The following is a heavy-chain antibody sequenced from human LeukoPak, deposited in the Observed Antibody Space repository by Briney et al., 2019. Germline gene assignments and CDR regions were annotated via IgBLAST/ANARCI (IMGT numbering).Heavy chain of an antibody. J-gene: IGHJ4*02. CDR3: ASENYYGSGFDY. D-gene: IGHD3-10*01. Sequence: GGSLRLSCAASGITFSNYDMHWVRQTPGKGLEWVAFIRYDGGHKYYADSVKGRFTISRDNSKNTLYLQMNSLRPEDTAVYYCASENYYGSGFDYWGQGTLVTVSS. CDR1: GITFSNYD. CDR2: IRYDGGHK. V-gene: IGHV3-30*02.